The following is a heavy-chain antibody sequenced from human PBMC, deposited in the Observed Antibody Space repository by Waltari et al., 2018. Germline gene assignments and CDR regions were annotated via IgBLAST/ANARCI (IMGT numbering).Heavy chain of an antibody. CDR2: IYHSGST. CDR1: GYSISSGYY. Sequence: QVQLQESGPGLVKPSETLSLTCAVSGYSISSGYYWGWIRQPPGKGLEWIGSIYHSGSTYYNPSLKSRVTISVDTSKNQFSLKLSSVTAADTAVYYCARGKGIAAAGTNWFDPWGQGTLVTVSS. V-gene: IGHV4-38-2*01. D-gene: IGHD6-13*01. CDR3: ARGKGIAAAGTNWFDP. J-gene: IGHJ5*02.